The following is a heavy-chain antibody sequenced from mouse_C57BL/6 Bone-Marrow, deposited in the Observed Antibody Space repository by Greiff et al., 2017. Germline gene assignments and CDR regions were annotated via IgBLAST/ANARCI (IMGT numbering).Heavy chain of an antibody. CDR3: ARDSNYLYYYAMDY. CDR1: GYTFTSYW. CDR2: IDPNSGGT. J-gene: IGHJ4*01. D-gene: IGHD2-5*01. V-gene: IGHV1-72*01. Sequence: QVQLKQPGAELVKPGASVKLSCKASGYTFTSYWMHWVKQRPGRGLEWIGRIDPNSGGTKYNEKFKSKATLTVDKPSSTAYMQLSSLTSEDSAVXYCARDSNYLYYYAMDYWGQGTSVTVSS.